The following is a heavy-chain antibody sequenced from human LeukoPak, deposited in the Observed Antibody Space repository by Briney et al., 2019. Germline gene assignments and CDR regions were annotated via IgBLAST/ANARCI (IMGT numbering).Heavy chain of an antibody. CDR1: GGSISSGDYS. CDR3: ARGGYSGYDPGLDY. D-gene: IGHD5-12*01. Sequence: PSETLSLTCAVSGGSISSGDYSWTWLRQPPGKGLEWIGYIYHGGSTSYNPSLKSRVTISLDRSKNQFSLKLSSVTAADTAVYYCARGGYSGYDPGLDYWGQGTLVTVSS. CDR2: IYHGGST. V-gene: IGHV4-30-2*01. J-gene: IGHJ4*02.